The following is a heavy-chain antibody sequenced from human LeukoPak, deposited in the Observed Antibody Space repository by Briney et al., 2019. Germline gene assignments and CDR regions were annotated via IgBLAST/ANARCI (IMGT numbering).Heavy chain of an antibody. CDR3: ARASSVLSWAFDY. Sequence: GGSLRLSCAASGFTFSSYGMHWVRQAPGKGLEWVAFIRYDGSNKYYADSVKGRFTISRDNAKNSLYLQMNSLRAEDTAVYYCARASSVLSWAFDYWGQGTLVTVSS. D-gene: IGHD3-16*01. CDR2: IRYDGSNK. J-gene: IGHJ4*02. CDR1: GFTFSSYG. V-gene: IGHV3-30*02.